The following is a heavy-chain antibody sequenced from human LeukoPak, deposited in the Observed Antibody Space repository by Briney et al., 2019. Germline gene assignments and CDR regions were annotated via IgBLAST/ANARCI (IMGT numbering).Heavy chain of an antibody. V-gene: IGHV3-21*01. J-gene: IGHJ5*02. CDR1: GFTFTRNS. CDR2: ISSASSYI. D-gene: IGHD5-18*01. CDR3: AGLARGETAIGP. Sequence: GGSLRLSCAASGFTFTRNSMNWVRQAPGKGLEWVSSISSASSYIYYADSVKGRFTISRDNAKNSLYLQMNSLRAEDTAVYYCAGLARGETAIGPWGQGTLVTVS.